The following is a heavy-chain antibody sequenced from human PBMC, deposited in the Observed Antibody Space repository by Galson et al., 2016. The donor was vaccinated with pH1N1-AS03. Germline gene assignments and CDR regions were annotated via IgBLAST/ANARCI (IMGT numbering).Heavy chain of an antibody. V-gene: IGHV4-39*07. Sequence: IRQAPGKGLERIATVSARGTTYHNPSLDSRLTISLDTSKNHFSLTLTSVTAADTAMYYCARDRRDCSGGSCSQDGWFDPWGQGTLVVVSS. D-gene: IGHD2-15*01. CDR3: ARDRRDCSGGSCSQDGWFDP. CDR2: VSARGTT. J-gene: IGHJ5*02.